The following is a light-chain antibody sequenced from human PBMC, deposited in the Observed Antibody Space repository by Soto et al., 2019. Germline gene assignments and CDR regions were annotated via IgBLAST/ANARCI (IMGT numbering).Light chain of an antibody. CDR3: SSFTRSDTLVV. Sequence: QSVLTQPASVSGSPGQSITISCTGTSSDVGGYNFVSWYQHHPAKAPKLMIYDVSNRPSGVSNRFSGSKSGNTASLTISGLQAEDEAHYYCSSFTRSDTLVVFGGGTKVTVL. J-gene: IGLJ2*01. V-gene: IGLV2-14*03. CDR1: SSDVGGYNF. CDR2: DVS.